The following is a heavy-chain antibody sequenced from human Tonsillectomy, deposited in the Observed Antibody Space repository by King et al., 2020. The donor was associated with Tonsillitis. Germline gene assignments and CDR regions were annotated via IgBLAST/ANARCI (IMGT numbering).Heavy chain of an antibody. D-gene: IGHD3-22*01. CDR3: AKAREVVVEGGMDV. V-gene: IGHV1-2*02. J-gene: IGHJ6*02. CDR2: INPNRDGT. Sequence: QLVQSGAEVKKPGASVKVSCKASGYRFTDYFIEWVRQAPGQGLEWMGWINPNRDGTNYAQTFQGRVTMTRDTSIRPAYMELSRLRSDDTAVYYCAKAREVVVEGGMDVWGQGTTVTVSS. CDR1: GYRFTDYF.